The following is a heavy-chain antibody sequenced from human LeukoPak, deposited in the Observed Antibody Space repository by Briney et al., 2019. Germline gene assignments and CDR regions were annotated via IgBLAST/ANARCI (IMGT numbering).Heavy chain of an antibody. J-gene: IGHJ4*02. CDR2: ISYDGSNK. CDR1: GCTFSSYG. D-gene: IGHD3-22*01. CDR3: ARVAAWDSSGYLFDY. V-gene: IGHV3-30*03. Sequence: GGSLRLSCAASGCTFSSYGMHWVRQAPGKGLEWVAVISYDGSNKYYADSVKGRFTISRDNSKNTLYLQMNSLRAEDTAVYYCARVAAWDSSGYLFDYWGQGTLVTVSS.